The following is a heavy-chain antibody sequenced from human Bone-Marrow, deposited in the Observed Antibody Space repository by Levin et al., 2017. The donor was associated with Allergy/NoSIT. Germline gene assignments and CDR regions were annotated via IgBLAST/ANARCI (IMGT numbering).Heavy chain of an antibody. CDR2: ISGSSDI. J-gene: IGHJ4*02. Sequence: GGSLRLSCEASGFTFSTHTINWVRQAPGKGLEWVSCISGSSDIYFAHSVRGRFTLSRDNAKRSVSLQMDSLRDEDTAVCYGARDDGSFKFDYWGQGTAVTVSS. CDR1: GFTFSTHT. D-gene: IGHD1-26*01. V-gene: IGHV3-69-1*01. CDR3: ARDDGSFKFDY.